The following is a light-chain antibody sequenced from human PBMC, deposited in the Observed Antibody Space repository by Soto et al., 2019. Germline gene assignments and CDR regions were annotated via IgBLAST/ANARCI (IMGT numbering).Light chain of an antibody. Sequence: QPVLTQPPSVSEAPRQRVTISCSGSSSNIGNNAVNWYQQLPGKAPKLLIYYEDLLPSGVSDRFSGSKSGTSASLAISGLQSEDEADYYCAAWDDSLNGVVFGGGTKLTVL. CDR2: YED. V-gene: IGLV1-36*01. CDR3: AAWDDSLNGVV. CDR1: SSNIGNNA. J-gene: IGLJ2*01.